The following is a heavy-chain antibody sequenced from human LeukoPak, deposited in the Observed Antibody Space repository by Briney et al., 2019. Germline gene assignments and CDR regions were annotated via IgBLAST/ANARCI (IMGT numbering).Heavy chain of an antibody. V-gene: IGHV3-30*02. CDR2: IRYDGSNK. Sequence: GGSLRLSCAASGFTFSSYGMHWVRQAPGKGLEWVAFIRYDGSNKYYADSVKGRFTISRDNSKNTLYLQMNSLRAEDTAVYYCAKMVAAAGNTIVGRPYNWSDPWGQGTLVTVSS. D-gene: IGHD6-13*01. CDR3: AKMVAAAGNTIVGRPYNWSDP. CDR1: GFTFSSYG. J-gene: IGHJ5*02.